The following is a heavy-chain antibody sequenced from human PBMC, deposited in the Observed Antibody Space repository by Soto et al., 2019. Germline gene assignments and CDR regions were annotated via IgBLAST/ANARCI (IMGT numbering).Heavy chain of an antibody. CDR2: TIPMFGTP. CDR3: ARPLRDRNYYYGMAV. V-gene: IGHV1-69*01. Sequence: QVQLVQSGAEMQQPGASVRVSCKASGGTFSNYAFSWVRQAPGQGLEWLGGTIPMFGTPNYAQKFQGRVAISADEATATVYMELSSLRSEDTAVYFCARPLRDRNYYYGMAVWGQGTTVTGSS. D-gene: IGHD3-22*01. CDR1: GGTFSNYA. J-gene: IGHJ6*02.